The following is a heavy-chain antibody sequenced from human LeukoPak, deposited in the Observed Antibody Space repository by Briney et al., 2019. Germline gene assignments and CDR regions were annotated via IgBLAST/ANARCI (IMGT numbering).Heavy chain of an antibody. CDR2: IVVGSGNT. CDR1: GFTFTSSA. D-gene: IGHD3-22*01. Sequence: ASVNVSRKASGFTFTSSAMQWVRQARGQRLEWIGWIVVGSGNTNYAQKFPERVTITRDMSTSTAYMELSSLRSEDTAVYYCAARPVYYYDSSGVFDYWGQGTLVTVSS. J-gene: IGHJ4*02. V-gene: IGHV1-58*02. CDR3: AARPVYYYDSSGVFDY.